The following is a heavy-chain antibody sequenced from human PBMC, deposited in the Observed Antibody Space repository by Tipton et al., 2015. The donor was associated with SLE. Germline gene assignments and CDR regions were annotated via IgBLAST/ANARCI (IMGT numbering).Heavy chain of an antibody. CDR1: GGTFSSYA. J-gene: IGHJ6*02. CDR2: IIPIFGTA. CDR3: ARGVGSIAAAGPSYYSYGMDV. V-gene: IGHV1-69*01. D-gene: IGHD6-13*01. Sequence: QLVQSGPEVKKPGSSVKVSCKASGGTFSSYAISWVRQAPGQGLEWMGGIIPIFGTANYAQKFQGRVTITADESTSTAYMELSSLRSEDTAVYYCARGVGSIAAAGPSYYSYGMDVWGQGTTVTVSS.